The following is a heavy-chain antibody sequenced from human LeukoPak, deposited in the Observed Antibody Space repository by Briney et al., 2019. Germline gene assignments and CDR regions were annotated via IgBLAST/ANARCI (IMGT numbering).Heavy chain of an antibody. CDR3: ARRGITGNLGAWFDP. CDR1: GGTFSSYA. CDR2: IIPIFGTA. J-gene: IGHJ5*02. Sequence: GASVKVSCKASGGTFSSYAISWVRQAPGQGLEWMGGIIPIFGTANYAQKFQGRVTITTDESTSTAYMELSSLRSEDTAVYYCARRGITGNLGAWFDPWGQGTLVTVSS. V-gene: IGHV1-69*05. D-gene: IGHD1-20*01.